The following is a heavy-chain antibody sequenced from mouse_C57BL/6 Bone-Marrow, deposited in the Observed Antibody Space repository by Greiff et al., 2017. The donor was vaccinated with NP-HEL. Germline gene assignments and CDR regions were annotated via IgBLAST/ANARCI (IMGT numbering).Heavy chain of an antibody. CDR1: GYTFTSYW. CDR3: ARYYYGSSYYWYFDV. V-gene: IGHV1-55*01. D-gene: IGHD1-1*01. J-gene: IGHJ1*03. CDR2: IYPGSGST. Sequence: QVQLQQPGAELVKPGASVKMSCKASGYTFTSYWITWVKQRPGQGLEWIGDIYPGSGSTNYNEQFKSKATLTVDTSSSTAYMQLSSLTSEDSAVYYCARYYYGSSYYWYFDVWGTGTTVTVSS.